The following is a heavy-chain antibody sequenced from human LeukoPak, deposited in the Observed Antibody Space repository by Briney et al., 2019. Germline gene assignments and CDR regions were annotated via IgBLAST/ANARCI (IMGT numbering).Heavy chain of an antibody. CDR3: ARCTNYYYYYGMDV. J-gene: IGHJ6*02. D-gene: IGHD1-1*01. CDR2: IYYSGST. V-gene: IGHV4-59*08. Sequence: SETLSLTCTVSGGSISSYYWSWIRQPPGKELEWIGYIYYSGSTNYNPSLKSRVTISVDTSKNQFSLKLSSVTAADTAVYYCARCTNYYYYYGMDVWGQGTTVTVSS. CDR1: GGSISSYY.